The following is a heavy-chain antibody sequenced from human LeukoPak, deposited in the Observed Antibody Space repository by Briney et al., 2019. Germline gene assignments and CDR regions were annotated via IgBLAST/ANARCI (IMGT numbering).Heavy chain of an antibody. CDR1: GYTFTSYD. CDR3: ARDNSVEDIAWWFDP. D-gene: IGHD4-23*01. J-gene: IGHJ5*02. V-gene: IGHV1-18*01. Sequence: ASVKVSCKTSGYTFTSYDISWVRQAPGQGLEWMGWITPYNGNTNYVQKFQGRVTMTRDMSTSTDYMELSSLSSEDTAVYYCARDNSVEDIAWWFDPWGQGTLVTVSP. CDR2: ITPYNGNT.